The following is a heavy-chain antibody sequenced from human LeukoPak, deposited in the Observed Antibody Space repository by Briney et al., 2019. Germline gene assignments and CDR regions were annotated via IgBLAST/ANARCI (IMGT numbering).Heavy chain of an antibody. CDR3: ARGDNWNSFDY. J-gene: IGHJ4*02. V-gene: IGHV4-4*07. CDR2: IYTSGST. D-gene: IGHD1-20*01. CDR1: GGPVSSYY. Sequence: PSETLSLTCTVSGGPVSSYYWSWIRQPAGKGLEWIGRIYTSGSTNYNPSLKSRVTMSVDTSKNQFSLQLSSVTAADTAVYYCARGDNWNSFDYWGQGTLVTVSS.